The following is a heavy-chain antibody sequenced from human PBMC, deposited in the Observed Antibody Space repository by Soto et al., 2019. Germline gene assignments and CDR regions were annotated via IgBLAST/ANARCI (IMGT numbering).Heavy chain of an antibody. CDR1: GGSISSDDYY. V-gene: IGHV4-30-4*01. CDR2: IHSSGSI. CDR3: ARDLDGLHDDNSGPYPRPG. J-gene: IGHJ1*01. D-gene: IGHD3-22*01. Sequence: QVQLQESGPGQVQPSKTLSLTCTVSGGSISSDDYYWSWIRQAPGRGLEWIGYIHSSGSIYYNPSLKGRATMSIDTARNQFSLKVSSVTVADTAVYYCARDLDGLHDDNSGPYPRPGWGQGTLVTVSS.